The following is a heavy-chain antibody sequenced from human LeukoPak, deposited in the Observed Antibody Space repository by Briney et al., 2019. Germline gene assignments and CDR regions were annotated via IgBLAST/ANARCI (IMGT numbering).Heavy chain of an antibody. CDR2: IYYSGST. CDR3: ARETGYGGYMDV. CDR1: GGSISSYY. D-gene: IGHD5-12*01. J-gene: IGHJ6*03. Sequence: SETLSLTCTVSGGSISSYYWSWIRQPPGKGLEWIGYIYYSGSTNYNPSLKSRVTISVDTSKNQFSLKLSSVTAADTAVYYCARETGYGGYMDVWGKGTTVTVSS. V-gene: IGHV4-59*01.